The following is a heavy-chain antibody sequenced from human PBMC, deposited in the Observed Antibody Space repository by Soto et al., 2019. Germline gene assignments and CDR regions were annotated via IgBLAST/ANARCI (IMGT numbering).Heavy chain of an antibody. J-gene: IGHJ4*02. CDR2: ISGSGETT. CDR1: GFTFTSYA. D-gene: IGHD4-17*01. Sequence: EVQLLESGGGLVQPGGSLRLSCAASGFTFTSYAMTWVRQAPGKGLEWVSSISGSGETTYDPDSVKGRFTISRDNSKNTLYLQMNTLIVEDTAVYFCATGAPYGSDDYGLLDFWGQGTLVTVSS. V-gene: IGHV3-23*01. CDR3: ATGAPYGSDDYGLLDF.